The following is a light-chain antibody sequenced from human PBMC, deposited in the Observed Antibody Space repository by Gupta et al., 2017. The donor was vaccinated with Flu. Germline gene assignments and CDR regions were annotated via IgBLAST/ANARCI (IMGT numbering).Light chain of an antibody. J-gene: IGKJ1*01. Sequence: PSIWAASVGDRVTVTCRASQTINGRLAWYQQKPGRAPKLLIYKASSVESGVPSRFSGSGSGTEFTLTIDNLQPDDFATYYCQQYDFVPYVFGQGTKVDI. CDR3: QQYDFVPYV. V-gene: IGKV1-5*03. CDR1: QTINGR. CDR2: KAS.